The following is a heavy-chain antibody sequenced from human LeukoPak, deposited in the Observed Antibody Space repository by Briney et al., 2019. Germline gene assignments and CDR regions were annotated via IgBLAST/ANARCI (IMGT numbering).Heavy chain of an antibody. D-gene: IGHD1-1*01. J-gene: IGHJ4*02. CDR3: AKGVRYFDY. V-gene: IGHV3-23*01. CDR1: GFNFSSYA. Sequence: GGSLRLSCAASGFNFSSYAMTWVRQAPGKGLEWVSTMSISGDHTYYTDSVKGRFTISRDSSKNTLYLQMNSLRAEDTAVYYCAKGVRYFDYWGQGTLVTVSS. CDR2: MSISGDHT.